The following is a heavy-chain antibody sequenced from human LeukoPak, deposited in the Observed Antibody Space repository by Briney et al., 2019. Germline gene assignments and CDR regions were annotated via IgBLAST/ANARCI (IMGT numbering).Heavy chain of an antibody. CDR2: IIPIFGTA. CDR1: GNSISNYA. CDR3: TTRACHAGGCSSSFYYYYGLHF. Sequence: SVKVSCKASGNSISNYAVSWVRQAPGQGFEWMGGIIPIFGTADYAQKFQGRVTITADQFTSTTYMALSSLKSEDTATYYCTTRACHAGGCSSSFYYYYGLHFWGQGTTVSVSS. V-gene: IGHV1-69*13. J-gene: IGHJ6*02. D-gene: IGHD3-16*01.